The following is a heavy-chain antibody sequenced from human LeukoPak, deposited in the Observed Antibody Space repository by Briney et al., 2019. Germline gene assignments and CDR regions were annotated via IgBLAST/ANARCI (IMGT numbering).Heavy chain of an antibody. Sequence: PSETLSLTCAVYGGSFSGYYWSWIRQPPGKGLEWIGEINHSGSTNYNPSLKSRVTISVDTSKNQFSLKLCSVTAADTAVYYCARGRGSGWYFYYYMDVWGKGTTVTVSS. CDR1: GGSFSGYY. D-gene: IGHD6-19*01. V-gene: IGHV4-34*01. J-gene: IGHJ6*03. CDR2: INHSGST. CDR3: ARGRGSGWYFYYYMDV.